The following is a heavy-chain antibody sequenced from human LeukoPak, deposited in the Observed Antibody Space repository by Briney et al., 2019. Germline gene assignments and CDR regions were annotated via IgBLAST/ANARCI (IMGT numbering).Heavy chain of an antibody. CDR2: INTNTGNP. CDR1: GYTFTTYA. J-gene: IGHJ4*02. CDR3: ARGGSGSRRLGSDY. D-gene: IGHD3-10*01. V-gene: IGHV7-4-1*02. Sequence: GASVKVSCKASGYTFTTYAINWVRQVPGQGLEWMGWINTNTGNPTYAQGFTGRFVFSLDTSVSTAYLQISSLKAEDTAFYYCARGGSGSRRLGSDYWGQGTLVTVSS.